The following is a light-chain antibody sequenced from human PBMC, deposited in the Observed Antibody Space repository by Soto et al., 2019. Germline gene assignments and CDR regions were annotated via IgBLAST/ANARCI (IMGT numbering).Light chain of an antibody. J-gene: IGKJ1*01. CDR3: LQHKSYPWT. CDR1: LDIRND. Sequence: DIQVTQSPSSLSASVGDRVSITCRASLDIRNDLDWYQQKPGKAPKRLIYDSSTLQSGVPSRFSGAGYGAEFTLTINGLQSEDFATYFCLQHKSYPWTFGQGTKVEL. V-gene: IGKV1-17*01. CDR2: DSS.